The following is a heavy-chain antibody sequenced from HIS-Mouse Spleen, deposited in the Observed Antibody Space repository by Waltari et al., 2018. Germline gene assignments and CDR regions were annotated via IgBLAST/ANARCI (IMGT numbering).Heavy chain of an antibody. V-gene: IGHV3-74*01. J-gene: IGHJ4*02. CDR1: GFTFSSYW. CDR3: AREDYYDSSGYYLFDY. Sequence: EVQLVESGGGLVQPGGSLRLSCAASGFTFSSYWMHWVRQAPGKGLVWGSSINSDGSSTSYADSVKGLFTISRDNAKNTLYLQMNSLRAEDTAVYYCAREDYYDSSGYYLFDYWGQGTLVTVSS. CDR2: INSDGSST. D-gene: IGHD3-22*01.